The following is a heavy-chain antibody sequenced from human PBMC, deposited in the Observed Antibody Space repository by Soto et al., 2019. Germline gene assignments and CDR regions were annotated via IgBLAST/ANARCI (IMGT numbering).Heavy chain of an antibody. D-gene: IGHD2-15*01. CDR1: GYTFTNYG. J-gene: IGHJ4*02. V-gene: IGHV1-18*01. CDR2: ISGYNGNT. CDR3: ARDLGGWPDY. Sequence: GASVKVSCKASGYTFTNYGISWVRQAPGQGLEWMGWISGYNGNTKYAQKFQGRVTITRDTSASTAYMELSSLRSEDTAVYYCARDLGGWPDYWGQGTLVTVSS.